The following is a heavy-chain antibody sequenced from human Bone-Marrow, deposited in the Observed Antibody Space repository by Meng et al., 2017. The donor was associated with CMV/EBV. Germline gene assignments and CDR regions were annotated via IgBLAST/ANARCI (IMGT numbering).Heavy chain of an antibody. Sequence: GESLKISCAASGFTFSSYCMHWVRQAPGKGLVWVSRINSDGSSTSYADSVKGRFTISRDNAKNTLYLQMNSLRAEDTAVYYCARDTYYYDSSGYFPLYYYYYGMDVWGQGTTVTVSS. CDR3: ARDTYYYDSSGYFPLYYYYYGMDV. CDR2: INSDGSST. V-gene: IGHV3-74*01. CDR1: GFTFSSYC. J-gene: IGHJ6*02. D-gene: IGHD3-22*01.